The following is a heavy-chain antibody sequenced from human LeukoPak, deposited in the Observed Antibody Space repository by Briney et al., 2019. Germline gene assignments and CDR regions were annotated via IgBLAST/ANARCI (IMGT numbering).Heavy chain of an antibody. J-gene: IGHJ4*02. CDR1: GYTFTGYY. D-gene: IGHD1-26*01. CDR2: INPNSGGT. Sequence: ASVKVSCKASGYTFTGYYMHWVRQAPGQGLEWMGRINPNSGGTNYAQKFQGRVTMTRDTSISTAYMELGWLRSDDTAMYYCARDRGRWELQALPDHWGQGTLVTISS. CDR3: ARDRGRWELQALPDH. V-gene: IGHV1-2*06.